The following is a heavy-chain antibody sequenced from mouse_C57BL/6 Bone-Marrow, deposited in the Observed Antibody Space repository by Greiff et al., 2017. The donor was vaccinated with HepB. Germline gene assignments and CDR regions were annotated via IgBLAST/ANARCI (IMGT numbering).Heavy chain of an antibody. CDR3: ASTLWLRRGDYYAMDY. V-gene: IGHV1-50*01. CDR2: IDPSDSYT. Sequence: QVQLQQPGAELVKPGASVKLSCKASGYTFTSYWMQWVKQRPGQGLEWIGEIDPSDSYTNYNQKFKGKSTLTVDKSSSTAYMQLSSLTSEDSAVYYCASTLWLRRGDYYAMDYWGQGTSVTVSS. J-gene: IGHJ4*01. D-gene: IGHD2-2*01. CDR1: GYTFTSYW.